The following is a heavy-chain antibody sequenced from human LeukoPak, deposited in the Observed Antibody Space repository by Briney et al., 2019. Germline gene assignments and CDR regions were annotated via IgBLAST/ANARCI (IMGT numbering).Heavy chain of an antibody. J-gene: IGHJ5*02. CDR3: ARDPEWELPPGWFDP. D-gene: IGHD1-26*01. Sequence: SETLSLTCTVSGASISSYYWSWIRQPAGKGLEWLGRIYTSGSTNYNPSLKSRVTMSVDTSKNQFSLKLSSVTAADTAVYYCARDPEWELPPGWFDPWGQGTLVTVSS. V-gene: IGHV4-4*07. CDR1: GASISSYY. CDR2: IYTSGST.